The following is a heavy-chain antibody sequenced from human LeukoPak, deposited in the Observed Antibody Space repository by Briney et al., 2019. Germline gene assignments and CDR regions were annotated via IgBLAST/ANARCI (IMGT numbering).Heavy chain of an antibody. CDR3: ARVGGNYDYVWGSFTDAFDI. CDR2: IYTSGST. CDR1: GGSISSYY. J-gene: IGHJ3*02. V-gene: IGHV4-4*07. D-gene: IGHD3-16*01. Sequence: PSETLSLTCTVSGGSISSYYWSWIRQPAGKGLEWIGRIYTSGSTNYNPSLKSRVTMSVDTSKNQFSLKLSSVTAADTAVYYCARVGGNYDYVWGSFTDAFDIWGQGTMVTVSS.